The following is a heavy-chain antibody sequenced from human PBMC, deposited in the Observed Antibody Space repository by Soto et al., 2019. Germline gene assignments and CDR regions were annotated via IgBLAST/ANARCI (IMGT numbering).Heavy chain of an antibody. J-gene: IGHJ4*02. Sequence: NPSETLSLTCAVYGGSFSGYYWSWIRQPPGKGLEWIGQVTHTGSTNYNPSLKSRVIISVDTSKNQFSLKLSSVTAADTAVYYCATYYYDGSGYDFDYWGQGTLVTVSS. CDR1: GGSFSGYY. CDR3: ATYYYDGSGYDFDY. D-gene: IGHD3-22*01. V-gene: IGHV4-34*01. CDR2: VTHTGST.